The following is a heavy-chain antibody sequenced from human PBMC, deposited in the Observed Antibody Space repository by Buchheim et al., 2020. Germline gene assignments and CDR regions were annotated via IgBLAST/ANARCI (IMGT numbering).Heavy chain of an antibody. Sequence: EVQLVESGGGLVQPGGSLRLSCAASGFTFSSYWMSWVRQAPGKGLEWVANIKQDGSEKYYVDSVKGRFTISRDNAKNSLYLQMNSLRAEDTAVYYCARDDYYDSSGYYRHYYMDVWGKGTT. J-gene: IGHJ6*03. CDR2: IKQDGSEK. CDR3: ARDDYYDSSGYYRHYYMDV. CDR1: GFTFSSYW. V-gene: IGHV3-7*01. D-gene: IGHD3-22*01.